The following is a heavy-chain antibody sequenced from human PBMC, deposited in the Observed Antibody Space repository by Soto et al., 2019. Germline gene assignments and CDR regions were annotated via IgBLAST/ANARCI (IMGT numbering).Heavy chain of an antibody. CDR3: AKDRDYDFWSAPRSGMDV. D-gene: IGHD3-3*01. CDR1: GFTFSSYA. J-gene: IGHJ6*02. Sequence: HPGGSLRLSCAASGFTFSSYAMSWVRQAPGKGLEWVSAISGSGGSTYYADSVKGRFTISRDNSKNTLYLQMNSLRAEDTAVYYCAKDRDYDFWSAPRSGMDVWGQGTTVTVSS. CDR2: ISGSGGST. V-gene: IGHV3-23*01.